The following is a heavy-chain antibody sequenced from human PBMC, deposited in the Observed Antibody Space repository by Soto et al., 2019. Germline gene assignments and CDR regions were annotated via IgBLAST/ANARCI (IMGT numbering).Heavy chain of an antibody. CDR2: IVASGSRT. Sequence: EVQLLESGGCLVQPGGSLRLSCEASGFTFSRYAMNWVRQAPGKGLEWVSGIVASGSRTYYADSVRGRFSISRDNSRNTVCLQMNRTRAEDTALYFCAKSHTPVSRFDDWGQGILVDVSS. CDR1: GFTFSRYA. D-gene: IGHD6-13*01. J-gene: IGHJ4*02. V-gene: IGHV3-23*01. CDR3: AKSHTPVSRFDD.